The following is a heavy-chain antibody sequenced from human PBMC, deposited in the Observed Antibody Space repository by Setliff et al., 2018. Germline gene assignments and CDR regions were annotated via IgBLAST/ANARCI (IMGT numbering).Heavy chain of an antibody. V-gene: IGHV4-39*07. Sequence: TLSLTCTVSGGSISSSSYYWGWIRQPPGKGLEWIGSIYYSGSTYYNPSLKSRVTISVDTSKNQFSLKLSSVTAADTAVYYCARDLIPVTYYYDSSGYSGAFDIWGQGTMVTVS. D-gene: IGHD3-22*01. CDR2: IYYSGST. J-gene: IGHJ3*02. CDR1: GGSISSSSYY. CDR3: ARDLIPVTYYYDSSGYSGAFDI.